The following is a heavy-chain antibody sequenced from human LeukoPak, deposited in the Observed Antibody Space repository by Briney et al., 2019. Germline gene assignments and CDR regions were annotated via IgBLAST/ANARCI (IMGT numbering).Heavy chain of an antibody. D-gene: IGHD6-19*01. V-gene: IGHV1-18*01. CDR1: GYRFTNYG. CDR2: TSAYNGDT. J-gene: IGHJ5*02. CDR3: ARDLLQWQTNNWLAP. Sequence: ASVTVSCKTSGYRFTNYGVHWVRQPPGQGLEWMGWTSAYNGDTKYGQKFQGRLTMTTDTSTRTAYLDVRSLRSEDTAVYYCARDLLQWQTNNWLAPWGQGTLVTVSS.